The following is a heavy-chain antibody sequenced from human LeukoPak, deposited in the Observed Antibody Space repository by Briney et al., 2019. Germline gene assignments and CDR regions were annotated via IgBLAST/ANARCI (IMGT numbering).Heavy chain of an antibody. V-gene: IGHV1-2*02. CDR3: ARAQEYQLLSRPYSGMDV. J-gene: IGHJ6*02. D-gene: IGHD2-2*01. CDR2: MNPNRGDT. CDR1: GYTFTGYY. Sequence: ASVKVSCKASGYTFTGYYIHWMRQAPGQGLEWMGWMNPNRGDTSYAQKFQGRVTMTRDTPINTAYMELSGLTSDDTAVYYCARAQEYQLLSRPYSGMDVWGQGTTVTVSS.